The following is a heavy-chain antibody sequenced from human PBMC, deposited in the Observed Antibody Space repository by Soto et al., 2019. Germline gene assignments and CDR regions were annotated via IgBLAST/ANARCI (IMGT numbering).Heavy chain of an antibody. V-gene: IGHV3-48*02. CDR1: GFTFSSYI. J-gene: IGHJ6*02. Sequence: AGSLRLSCAASGFTFSSYIMNWVRQAPGKGLEWVSYISSSSSTIYYADSVKGRFTISRDNAKNSLYLQMNSLRDEDTAVYYCAREQNYDFWSGYYSDNYYYGMDVWGQGTTVTVSS. CDR2: ISSSSSTI. CDR3: AREQNYDFWSGYYSDNYYYGMDV. D-gene: IGHD3-3*01.